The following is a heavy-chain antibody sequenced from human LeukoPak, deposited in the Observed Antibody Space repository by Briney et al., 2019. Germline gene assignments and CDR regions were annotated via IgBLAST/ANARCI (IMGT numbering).Heavy chain of an antibody. J-gene: IGHJ5*02. CDR3: AVSAPPITMVRGVHGIWFDP. D-gene: IGHD3-10*01. CDR2: IWYDGSNE. Sequence: GGSLRLSCAASGFTFSSYGMHWVRQAPGKGLEWVAVIWYDGSNEYYPDSVKGRFTISRDNSKNTVYLQMNSLRVEDTAMYYCAVSAPPITMVRGVHGIWFDPWGQGTLVTVSS. V-gene: IGHV3-33*01. CDR1: GFTFSSYG.